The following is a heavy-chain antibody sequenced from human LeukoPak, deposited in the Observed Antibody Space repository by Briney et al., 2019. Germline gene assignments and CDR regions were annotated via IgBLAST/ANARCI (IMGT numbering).Heavy chain of an antibody. CDR3: ARADQFGDGWFDP. CDR1: GGSISSYY. D-gene: IGHD3-10*01. J-gene: IGHJ5*02. Sequence: SETLSLTCTVSGGSISSYYWSWIRQPPGKGLEWIGYIYYSGSTNHNPSLKSRVTISVDTSKNQFSLKLSSVTAADTAVYYCARADQFGDGWFDPWGQGTLVTVSS. CDR2: IYYSGST. V-gene: IGHV4-59*01.